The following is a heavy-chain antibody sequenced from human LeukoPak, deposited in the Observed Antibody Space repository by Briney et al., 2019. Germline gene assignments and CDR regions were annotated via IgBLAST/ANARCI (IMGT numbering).Heavy chain of an antibody. D-gene: IGHD2-2*01. Sequence: GSLRLSCAASALTFISYAMIWFRRAPGKGVEWFASISGSGGSTSYADYAKGGFTISRDNSKNTLYLQVNSRRAEDTAAYYCAKACCSSTSCLKLGGYFDYWGQGTLVTVSS. J-gene: IGHJ4*02. V-gene: IGHV3-23*01. CDR2: ISGSGGST. CDR1: ALTFISYA. CDR3: AKACCSSTSCLKLGGYFDY.